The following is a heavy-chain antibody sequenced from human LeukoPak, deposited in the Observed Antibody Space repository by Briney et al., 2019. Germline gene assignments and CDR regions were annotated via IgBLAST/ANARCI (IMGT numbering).Heavy chain of an antibody. CDR2: ISWDGGST. Sequence: GGSLRLSCAASGFTFDDYAMHWVRQAPGKGLEWVSLISWDGGSTYYADSVKGRFTISRDNSKNSLYLQMNGLRAEDTALYYCAKDTSGWYGANYYYMDVWGKGTTVTVSS. V-gene: IGHV3-43D*03. CDR1: GFTFDDYA. J-gene: IGHJ6*03. D-gene: IGHD6-19*01. CDR3: AKDTSGWYGANYYYMDV.